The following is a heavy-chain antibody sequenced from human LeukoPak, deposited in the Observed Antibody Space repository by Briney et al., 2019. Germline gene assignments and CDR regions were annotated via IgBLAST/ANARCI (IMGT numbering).Heavy chain of an antibody. CDR2: ISDSGGST. CDR3: AKIGRRYDFWTGYYEEEVDYMDV. D-gene: IGHD3-3*01. J-gene: IGHJ6*03. V-gene: IGHV3-23*01. Sequence: GGSLRLSCAASGFTFSSYAMHWVRQAPGKGLEWVSGISDSGGSTKHAVSVKGRFTISRDNSKDTLYLQMNSLRAEDTAVYYCAKIGRRYDFWTGYYEEEVDYMDVWGKGTTVTVSS. CDR1: GFTFSSYA.